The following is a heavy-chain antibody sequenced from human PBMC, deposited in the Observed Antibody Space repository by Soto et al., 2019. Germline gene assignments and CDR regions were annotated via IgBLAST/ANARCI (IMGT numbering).Heavy chain of an antibody. CDR2: INPNVGGT. V-gene: IGHV1-2*02. CDR3: ARGGREVPRIPYDT. J-gene: IGHJ5*02. D-gene: IGHD3-16*01. CDR1: GYTFSDYY. Sequence: QVQLLQSGAAVKKPGASVYVSCKASGYTFSDYYVHWVRQAPGQWLEWMGWINPNVGGTNYARKLQGRVTMTRDTSISTVYMKLTRLSPDDTAIYYCARGGREVPRIPYDTWGQGTRVTVSS.